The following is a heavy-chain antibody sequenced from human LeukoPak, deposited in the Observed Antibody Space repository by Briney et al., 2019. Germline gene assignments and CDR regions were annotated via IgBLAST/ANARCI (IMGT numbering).Heavy chain of an antibody. Sequence: PSETLSLTCTVSGDPISSSGYYWGWIRQSPGKGLEWIGSLYYSGTTYYNPSLKSRVTISADTSKNQFSLKVSSVTAADTAVYYCARRPEALHAFDIWGQGTTVTVSS. J-gene: IGHJ3*02. CDR3: ARRPEALHAFDI. CDR1: GDPISSSGYY. CDR2: LYYSGTT. V-gene: IGHV4-39*01.